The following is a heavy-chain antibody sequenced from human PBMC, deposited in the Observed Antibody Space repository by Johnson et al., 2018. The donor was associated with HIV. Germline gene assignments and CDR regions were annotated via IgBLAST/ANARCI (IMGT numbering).Heavy chain of an antibody. Sequence: VQLVESGGGLVQPGGSLRVSCAASGFTFSRYWLSWVRQAPGKGLEWVANIKQDGSEKYYVDSVKGRFTISRDNAKNSVFLHMDSLRAEDTAVYYCARDQGGNHNAFDIWGQGTMVTVSS. V-gene: IGHV3-7*01. J-gene: IGHJ3*02. CDR2: IKQDGSEK. D-gene: IGHD1-14*01. CDR1: GFTFSRYW. CDR3: ARDQGGNHNAFDI.